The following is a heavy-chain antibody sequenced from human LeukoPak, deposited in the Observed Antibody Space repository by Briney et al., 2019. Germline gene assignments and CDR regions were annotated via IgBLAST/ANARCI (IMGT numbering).Heavy chain of an antibody. CDR2: ISADFTST. D-gene: IGHD2-21*02. V-gene: IGHV3-48*03. CDR3: ARDGEREGDFWVD. Sequence: GGSLRLSCAASGFSVSNYEMNWVRQAPGKGLEWISYISADFTSTHYADSVKGRFTISRDNAKNSLHLQMTSLRADDTAIYYCARDGEREGDFWVDWGQGTLVTVSS. CDR1: GFSVSNYE. J-gene: IGHJ4*02.